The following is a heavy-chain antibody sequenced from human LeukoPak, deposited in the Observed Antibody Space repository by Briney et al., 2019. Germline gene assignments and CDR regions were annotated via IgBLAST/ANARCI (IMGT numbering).Heavy chain of an antibody. CDR3: ARGSDGFDI. J-gene: IGHJ3*02. V-gene: IGHV3-21*01. CDR1: GFTFSSYT. CDR2: ISSSSTYI. Sequence: GGSLRLSCAASGFTFSSYTMNWVRQAPGKGLEWVSVISSSSTYIYNADSVKGRFTIPRDNAKNSLYLQMNSLRAEDTAAYYCARGSDGFDIWGQGTLVTVSS.